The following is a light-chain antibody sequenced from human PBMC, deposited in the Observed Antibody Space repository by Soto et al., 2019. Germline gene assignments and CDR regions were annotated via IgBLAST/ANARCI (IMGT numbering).Light chain of an antibody. J-gene: IGKJ2*01. CDR2: WAS. Sequence: DIVMTQSPDSLAVSLGERATINCKSSQSVFYSSNDKNYLAWYRQKPGQSPKLLIYWASTREFGVPDRFSGSGSGTDFTLTISSLQAEDVAVYYCQQYYSTPYTFGQGTKLEIK. V-gene: IGKV4-1*01. CDR1: QSVFYSSNDKNY. CDR3: QQYYSTPYT.